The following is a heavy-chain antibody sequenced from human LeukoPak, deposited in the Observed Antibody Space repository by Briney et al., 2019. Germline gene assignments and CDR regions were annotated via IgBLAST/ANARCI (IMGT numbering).Heavy chain of an antibody. CDR1: GGSFRGYY. V-gene: IGHV4-34*01. Sequence: SETLSLTCAVYGGSFRGYYWSWIRQPPGKGLEWIGEINHNGRSTNYNLSLKSRVTMSVDTSKNQFSLKLSSVTAADTAAYYCARDGGAAGVYFDCWGQGTLVTLSS. D-gene: IGHD6-13*01. J-gene: IGHJ4*02. CDR3: ARDGGAAGVYFDC. CDR2: INHNGRST.